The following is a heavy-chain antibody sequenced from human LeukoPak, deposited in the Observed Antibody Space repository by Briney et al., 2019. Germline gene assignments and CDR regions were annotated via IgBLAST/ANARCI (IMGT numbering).Heavy chain of an antibody. D-gene: IGHD4-11*01. J-gene: IGHJ6*03. Sequence: GGSLRLSCAASGFTVSSNYMSWVSQAPGKGLEWVSVIYSGGSTYYADSVKGRFTISRDNSKNTLYLQMGSLRPEDMAVYYCARGNSNYFHYYYMAVWGKGTTVTVSS. V-gene: IGHV3-66*01. CDR2: IYSGGST. CDR1: GFTVSSNY. CDR3: ARGNSNYFHYYYMAV.